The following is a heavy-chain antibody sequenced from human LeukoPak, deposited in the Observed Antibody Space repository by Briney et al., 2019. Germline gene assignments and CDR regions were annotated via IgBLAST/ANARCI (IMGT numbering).Heavy chain of an antibody. V-gene: IGHV4-31*03. CDR1: GGSISSGDYY. D-gene: IGHD3-22*01. J-gene: IGHJ4*02. CDR2: IYYSGST. CDR3: ASLYYESSGYDRTFDC. Sequence: PSQTLSLTCTVSGGSISSGDYYWNWIRQHPGKGLEWIGYIYYSGSTNYNPSLKSRVTISVDTSKNQLSLKLSSVTAADTAVYYCASLYYESSGYDRTFDCWGQGTLVTVSS.